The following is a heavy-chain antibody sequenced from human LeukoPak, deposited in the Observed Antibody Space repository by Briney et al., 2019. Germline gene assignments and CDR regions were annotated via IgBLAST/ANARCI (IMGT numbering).Heavy chain of an antibody. CDR3: ARTDTSSGWYIGWDY. D-gene: IGHD6-19*01. CDR2: IYYSGST. J-gene: IGHJ4*02. Sequence: SETLSLTCTVSGGSISSYYWSWIRQPPGKGLEWIGYIYYSGSTNYNPSLKSRVTISVDTSKNQFSLKLSSVTAADTAVYYCARTDTSSGWYIGWDYWGQGTLVTVSS. V-gene: IGHV4-59*01. CDR1: GGSISSYY.